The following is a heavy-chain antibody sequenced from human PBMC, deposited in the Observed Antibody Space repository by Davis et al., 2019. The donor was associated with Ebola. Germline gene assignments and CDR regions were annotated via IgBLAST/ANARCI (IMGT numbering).Heavy chain of an antibody. Sequence: AASVKVSCKASGYTFTGYCMHWVRQAPGQGLEWMGRINPNSGGTNYAQKFQGRVTMTRDTSISTAYMELSRLRSDDTAVYYCARGSLSRWVVVAATHWFDPWGQGTLVTVSS. CDR1: GYTFTGYC. J-gene: IGHJ5*02. V-gene: IGHV1-2*06. CDR3: ARGSLSRWVVVAATHWFDP. CDR2: INPNSGGT. D-gene: IGHD2-15*01.